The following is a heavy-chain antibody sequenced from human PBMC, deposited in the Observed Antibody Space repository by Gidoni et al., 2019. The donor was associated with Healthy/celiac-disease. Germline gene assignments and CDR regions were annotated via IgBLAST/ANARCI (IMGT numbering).Heavy chain of an antibody. V-gene: IGHV4-39*01. CDR2: IYYSGST. CDR1: GRPLSRRSYD. D-gene: IGHD5-12*01. J-gene: IGHJ6*02. CDR3: ARLGYSGYQNYYYGMDV. Sequence: QLQLQESGPGLVKPSETLSLTCTVPGRPLSRRSYDWGWVRKPPGKGLEWIGSIYYSGSTYYNPSLKSRVTISVDTSKTQFPLKLSSVTAADTAVYYCARLGYSGYQNYYYGMDVWGQGTTVTVSS.